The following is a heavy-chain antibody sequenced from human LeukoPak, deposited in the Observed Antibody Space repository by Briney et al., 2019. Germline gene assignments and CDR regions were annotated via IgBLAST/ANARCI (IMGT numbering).Heavy chain of an antibody. CDR1: GGSFSGYY. V-gene: IGHV4-34*01. D-gene: IGHD2-2*01. Sequence: SETLSLTCAVYGGSFSGYYWSWIRQPPGKGLEWIGEINHSGSTNYNPSLKSRVTISVDTSKNQFSLKLSSVTAADTAVYYCARGRAPRVPQDIVVVTAAMELNYWGQGTLVTVSS. J-gene: IGHJ4*02. CDR3: ARGRAPRVPQDIVVVTAAMELNY. CDR2: INHSGST.